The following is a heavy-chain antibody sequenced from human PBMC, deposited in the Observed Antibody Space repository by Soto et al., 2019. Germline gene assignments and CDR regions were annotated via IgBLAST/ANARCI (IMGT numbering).Heavy chain of an antibody. V-gene: IGHV4-30-2*05. Sequence: QMQLQESGSGLVKPSQTLSLTCAVSGGSISSGGFSWSWIRQPPGKGLEWIGYIYYSGSTYYNPSLKSRVTISVDTSKNQFSLKLSSVTAADTAVYYCARMTTATFDYWGQGTLVTVSS. CDR2: IYYSGST. CDR1: GGSISSGGFS. CDR3: ARMTTATFDY. J-gene: IGHJ4*02. D-gene: IGHD4-17*01.